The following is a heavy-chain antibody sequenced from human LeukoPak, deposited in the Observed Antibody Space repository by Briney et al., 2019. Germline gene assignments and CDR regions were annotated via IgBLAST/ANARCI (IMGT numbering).Heavy chain of an antibody. CDR1: GGSMSSGSYY. CDR3: ARESLEFRFFDF. J-gene: IGHJ4*02. V-gene: IGHV4-61*02. Sequence: PSETLSLTCTVSGGSMSSGSYYWSWIRQPAGKGLKWIGRIYTTGRTIYNPSLKSQVTISINTSKNQFSLKLTSVTATDTAMYYCARESLEFRFFDFWGQGALVTVSS. D-gene: IGHD1-1*01. CDR2: IYTTGRT.